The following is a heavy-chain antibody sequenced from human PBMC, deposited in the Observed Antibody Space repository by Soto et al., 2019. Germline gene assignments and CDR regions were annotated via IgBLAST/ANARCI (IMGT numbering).Heavy chain of an antibody. D-gene: IGHD3-10*01. CDR3: EKPDGSYLGY. CDR1: GFTFSSYG. J-gene: IGHJ4*02. Sequence: QVLLVESGGGVVQPGRSLRLSCAASGFTFSSYGMHWVRQAPGKGLEWVAVISYDGSNKYYADSVKGRFTISRDNSKNSLYLQMNSLRAEDTAVYYCEKPDGSYLGYRGQGTLVTVSS. V-gene: IGHV3-30*18. CDR2: ISYDGSNK.